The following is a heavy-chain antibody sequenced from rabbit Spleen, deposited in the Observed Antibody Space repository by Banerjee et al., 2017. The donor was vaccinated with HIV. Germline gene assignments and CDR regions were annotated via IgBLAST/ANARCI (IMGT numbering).Heavy chain of an antibody. J-gene: IGHJ4*01. CDR1: AFSFTSTYY. Sequence: QQQLEESGGGLVKPEGSLTLTCTASAFSFTSTYYMCWVRQAPGKGLEWIGCIYTGNAKSYYASWAKGRFTNSKSSSATVTLQMTSLTATDTDSYFCARDSSRNDYIDVYFNLWGPGTLVTVS. V-gene: IGHV1S45*01. CDR3: ARDSSRNDYIDVYFNL. D-gene: IGHD1-1*01. CDR2: IYTGNAKS.